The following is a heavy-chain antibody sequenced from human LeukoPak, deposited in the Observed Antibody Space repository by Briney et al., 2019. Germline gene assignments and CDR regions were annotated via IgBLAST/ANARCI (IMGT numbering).Heavy chain of an antibody. V-gene: IGHV3-30*02. CDR3: ARGWFGELDYGMDV. CDR2: IQNDGTNK. D-gene: IGHD3-10*01. Sequence: GGSLTLSCAASGFTFTAYPIHWVRQAPGKGLEWVAFIQNDGTNKYFADSVKGRFTISRDNSKNTLYLQMNNLRAEDTAVYYCARGWFGELDYGMDVWGQGTTVTVSS. J-gene: IGHJ6*02. CDR1: GFTFTAYP.